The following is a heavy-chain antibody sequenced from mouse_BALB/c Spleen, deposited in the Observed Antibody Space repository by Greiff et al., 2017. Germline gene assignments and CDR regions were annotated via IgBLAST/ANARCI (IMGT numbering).Heavy chain of an antibody. Sequence: LQQPGSELVRPGASVKLSCKASGYTFTSYWMHWVKQRHGQGLEWIGNIYPGSGSTNYDEKFKSKGTLTVDTSSSTAYMHLSSLTSEDSAVYYCTITGPYFDYWGQGTTLTVSS. CDR1: GYTFTSYW. V-gene: IGHV1S22*01. D-gene: IGHD4-1*01. J-gene: IGHJ2*01. CDR3: TITGPYFDY. CDR2: IYPGSGST.